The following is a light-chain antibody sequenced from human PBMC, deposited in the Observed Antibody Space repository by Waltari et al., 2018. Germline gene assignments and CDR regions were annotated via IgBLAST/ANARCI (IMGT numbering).Light chain of an antibody. CDR3: QQYYSTPRT. CDR1: QSVLYSSNTKNY. V-gene: IGKV4-1*01. Sequence: DIVMTQAPDSLAASLGERATTNCKSSQSVLYSSNTKNYLAWYQQKPGQPPKLLIYWASTRESGVPDRCSGSGSGTDFSLTISSLQAEDVAVYYCQQYYSTPRTFGQGTKVEIK. J-gene: IGKJ1*01. CDR2: WAS.